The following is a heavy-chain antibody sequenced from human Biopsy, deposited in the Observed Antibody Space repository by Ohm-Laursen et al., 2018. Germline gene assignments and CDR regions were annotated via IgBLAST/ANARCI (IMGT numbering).Heavy chain of an antibody. CDR3: ARFDNGFDR. J-gene: IGHJ4*02. V-gene: IGHV1-8*01. Sequence: GASVKVSCKTSGYPFTFYEINRVRQATGQGLEWLGWMNPDSGNTGSAQKFHDRVTMTMNTSINTAYLELSSLRSEDTAVYYCARFDNGFDRWGQGTLVTVSS. CDR2: MNPDSGNT. D-gene: IGHD2-8*01. CDR1: GYPFTFYE.